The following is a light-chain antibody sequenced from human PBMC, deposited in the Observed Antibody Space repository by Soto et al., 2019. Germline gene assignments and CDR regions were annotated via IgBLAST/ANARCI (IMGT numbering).Light chain of an antibody. Sequence: DIQMTQSPSTLSASVGDRVTITCRASQRISSWLAWYQQKPGKAPKLLIYDASSLESGVPSRFTGSGSGTAFTLTISSLQPDEFATYYCQQYDTYSWTFGQGTKVEI. V-gene: IGKV1-5*01. J-gene: IGKJ1*01. CDR2: DAS. CDR1: QRISSW. CDR3: QQYDTYSWT.